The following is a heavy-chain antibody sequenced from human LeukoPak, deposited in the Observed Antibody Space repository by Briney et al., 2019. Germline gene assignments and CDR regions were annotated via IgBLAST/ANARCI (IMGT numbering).Heavy chain of an antibody. CDR1: GYSISSGYY. J-gene: IGHJ4*02. V-gene: IGHV4-38-2*01. CDR3: ARADYGDPYYFDY. D-gene: IGHD4-17*01. CDR2: IYHSGST. Sequence: PSETLSLTCAVSGYSISSGYYWGWIRQPPGKGLEWIGSIYHSGSTYYNPSLKSRVTISVGTSKNQFSLKLSSVTAADTAVYYCARADYGDPYYFDYWGQGTLVTVSS.